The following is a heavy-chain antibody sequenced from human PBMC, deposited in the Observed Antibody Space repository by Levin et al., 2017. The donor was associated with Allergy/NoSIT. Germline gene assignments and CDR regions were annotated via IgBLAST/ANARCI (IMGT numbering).Heavy chain of an antibody. CDR2: ISAYNGNT. Sequence: ASVKVSCKASGYTFTTYGFSWVRQAPGQGLEWMGWISAYNGNTNYAQKLQGRVTMTTDTSTSTAYMELRSLRSDDTAVYYCARSRGYCTGGVCYTPPDYWGQGTLVTVSS. V-gene: IGHV1-18*01. CDR3: ARSRGYCTGGVCYTPPDY. D-gene: IGHD2-8*02. CDR1: GYTFTTYG. J-gene: IGHJ4*02.